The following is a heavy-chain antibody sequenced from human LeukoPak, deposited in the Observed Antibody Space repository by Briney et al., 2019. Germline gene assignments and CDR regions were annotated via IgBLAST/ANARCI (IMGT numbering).Heavy chain of an antibody. D-gene: IGHD1-7*01. CDR1: GFTFSNYA. Sequence: GGSLRLSCTASGFTFSNYAMHWVRQAPGKGLEWVAVISYDGSNKYYADSVKGRFTISRDNSKNTLYLQMNSLRVEDTAVYYCAREQLELRLGYYGMDVWGQGTTVTVSS. J-gene: IGHJ6*02. CDR3: AREQLELRLGYYGMDV. CDR2: ISYDGSNK. V-gene: IGHV3-30-3*01.